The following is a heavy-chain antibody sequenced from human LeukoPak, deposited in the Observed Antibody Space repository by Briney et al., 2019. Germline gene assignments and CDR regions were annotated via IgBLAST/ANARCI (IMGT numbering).Heavy chain of an antibody. V-gene: IGHV1-69*05. J-gene: IGHJ4*02. CDR2: IIPIFGTA. CDR1: GGTFSSYA. Sequence: ASVKVSCKASGGTFSSYAISWVRQAPGQGLEWMGRIIPIFGTANYAQKFQGRVTITTDESTSTAYMELSSLRSEDTAVHYCARVDSWDTAMVTLDYWGQGTLVTVSS. D-gene: IGHD5-18*01. CDR3: ARVDSWDTAMVTLDY.